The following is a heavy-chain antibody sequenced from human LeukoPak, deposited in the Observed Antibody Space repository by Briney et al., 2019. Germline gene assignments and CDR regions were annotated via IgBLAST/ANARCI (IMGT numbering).Heavy chain of an antibody. J-gene: IGHJ4*02. CDR1: GGTFSSYA. CDR3: ARAPAGCGGTCPFDS. D-gene: IGHD2-15*01. V-gene: IGHV1-69*05. Sequence: SVKVSCKASGGTFSSYAISWVRQAPGQGLEWMGGIIPIFGTANYAQKFQGRVTITTDESTSTAYMELSSLRSEDTAVYYCARAPAGCGGTCPFDSWGQGTLVTVSS. CDR2: IIPIFGTA.